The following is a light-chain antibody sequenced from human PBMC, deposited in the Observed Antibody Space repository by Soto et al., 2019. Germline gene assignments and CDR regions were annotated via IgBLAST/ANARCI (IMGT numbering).Light chain of an antibody. CDR1: SGDVGAYNF. V-gene: IGLV2-14*01. J-gene: IGLJ2*01. CDR2: EVS. Sequence: QSVLTQPASVSGSPGQSITISCTGTSGDVGAYNFVSWYQQHPGKAPKLMIYEVSSRPSGVSNRFSGSKSGNTASLTVSRLQAEDEADYYCSSYTTSTTLVFGGGTKLTVL. CDR3: SSYTTSTTLV.